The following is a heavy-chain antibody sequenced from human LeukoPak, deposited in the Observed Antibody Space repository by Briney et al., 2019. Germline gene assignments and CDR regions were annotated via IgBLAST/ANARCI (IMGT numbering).Heavy chain of an antibody. V-gene: IGHV4-59*01. CDR1: GGSISSYY. D-gene: IGHD1-1*01. CDR3: ARSKSPRERYAFDP. J-gene: IGHJ5*02. Sequence: SETLSLTCTVSGGSISSYYWSWIRQPPGKELEWIGYIYYSGSTNYNPSLKSRVTISVDTSKNQFSLKLSSVTAADTAVYYCARSKSPRERYAFDPWGQGTLVTVSS. CDR2: IYYSGST.